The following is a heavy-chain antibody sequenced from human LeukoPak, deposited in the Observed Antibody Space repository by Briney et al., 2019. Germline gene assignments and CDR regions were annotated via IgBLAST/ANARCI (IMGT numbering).Heavy chain of an antibody. Sequence: ASVKVSCKASGYTFTSYYMHWVRQAPGQGLEWMGIINPSGGSTSYAQKFQGRVTMTRDTSTSTVYMELSSLRSEDTAVYYCARVAGYDFWSGYSAPYYFDYWGQGTLVTVSS. D-gene: IGHD3-3*01. CDR2: INPSGGST. J-gene: IGHJ4*02. V-gene: IGHV1-46*01. CDR1: GYTFTSYY. CDR3: ARVAGYDFWSGYSAPYYFDY.